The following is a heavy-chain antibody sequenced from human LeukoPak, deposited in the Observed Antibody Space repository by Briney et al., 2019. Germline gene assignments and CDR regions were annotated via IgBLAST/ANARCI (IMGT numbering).Heavy chain of an antibody. CDR2: IYSGGST. D-gene: IGHD3-22*01. CDR1: GFTVSSNY. V-gene: IGHV3-53*04. Sequence: GGSLRLSCAASGFTVSSNYMSWVRQAPGKGLEWVSVIYSGGSTYYADSVKGRFTISRHNSKNTLYLQMNSLRAEDTAVYYCGSLTYYYDSSGYAYDDWGQGTLVTVSS. J-gene: IGHJ4*02. CDR3: GSLTYYYDSSGYAYDD.